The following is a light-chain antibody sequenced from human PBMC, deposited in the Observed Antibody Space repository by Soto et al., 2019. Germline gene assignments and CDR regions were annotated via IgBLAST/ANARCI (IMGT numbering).Light chain of an antibody. CDR3: QQYYIYPWT. Sequence: DIQMTQSPSTLSASVGDRVTITCRASQTINSFLAWYQQTPGNAPKLLIYDASSLQSVVPSRFSGGGSGTEFTLTISSLQPDDFATFHCQQYYIYPWTFGQGTKVEIK. V-gene: IGKV1-5*01. CDR2: DAS. CDR1: QTINSF. J-gene: IGKJ1*01.